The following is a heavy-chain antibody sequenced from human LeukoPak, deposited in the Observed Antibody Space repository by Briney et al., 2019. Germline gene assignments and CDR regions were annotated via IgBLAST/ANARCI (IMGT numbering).Heavy chain of an antibody. Sequence: YPGGSLRLSCVASGFTFSSFAMSWVRQAPGKGLEWVANIKQDGNEKYYVDSVKGRFTISRDNAKNSLDLQMNSLRAEDTAVYYCARDTLGEGEDANYAVYYFDYWGQGTPVTVSS. D-gene: IGHD4/OR15-4a*01. CDR1: GFTFSSFA. V-gene: IGHV3-7*01. CDR2: IKQDGNEK. CDR3: ARDTLGEGEDANYAVYYFDY. J-gene: IGHJ4*02.